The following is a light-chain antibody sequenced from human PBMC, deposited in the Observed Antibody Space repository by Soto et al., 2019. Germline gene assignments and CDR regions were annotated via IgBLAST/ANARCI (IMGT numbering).Light chain of an antibody. CDR1: SSNIGAGYD. CDR2: GDT. J-gene: IGLJ2*01. V-gene: IGLV1-40*01. Sequence: QSVLTQPPSVSGAPGQRISISSTGTSSNIGAGYDVYWYQHFPGTAPKLLIHGDTPRPSGVPDRFSGSKSGTSASLAITGLQAEDEADYYCLSYDSRLSGSVFGGGTKVTVL. CDR3: LSYDSRLSGSV.